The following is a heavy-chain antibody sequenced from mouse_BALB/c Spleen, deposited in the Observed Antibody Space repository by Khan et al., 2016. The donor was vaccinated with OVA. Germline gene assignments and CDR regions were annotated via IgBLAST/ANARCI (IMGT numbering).Heavy chain of an antibody. CDR1: GYAFTHYL. CDR2: INPGSGST. CDR3: ARDDYDNFLHFDY. V-gene: IGHV1-54*01. D-gene: IGHD2-1*01. Sequence: VQLQESGGEVIRPGTSVKVSCKASGYAFTHYLIEWVKQRPGQGLEWIGVINPGSGSTNYNEKFKGKAILTADKSSSTAYMQLGSLTSDDSAVYFFARDDYDNFLHFDYWGQGTTLTVSS. J-gene: IGHJ2*01.